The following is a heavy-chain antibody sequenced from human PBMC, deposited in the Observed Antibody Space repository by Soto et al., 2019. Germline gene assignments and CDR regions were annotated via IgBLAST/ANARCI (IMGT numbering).Heavy chain of an antibody. CDR1: GYTFTSYG. CDR3: ARNVTRIADSYYGMDV. D-gene: IGHD2-15*01. CDR2: ISGYNHNT. V-gene: IGHV1-18*04. Sequence: ASVKVSCKASGYTFTSYGINWVRQAPGQGLEWMGWISGYNHNTNYAQRLQGRVTMTTDTATSTAYMELRSPRSDDTAVYYCARNVTRIADSYYGMDVWGQGTTVTVSS. J-gene: IGHJ6*02.